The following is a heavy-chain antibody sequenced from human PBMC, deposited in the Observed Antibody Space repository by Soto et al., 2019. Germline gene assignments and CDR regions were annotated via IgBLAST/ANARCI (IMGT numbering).Heavy chain of an antibody. Sequence: LRLSCAASGFTFTNYAMHWVRQAPGKGLEWVAVISYDGSNNYYADSVKGRFTISRGNSNNTLYLQMNSLRAEDTAVYYCARDQVAVTGDDFDFWGQGTVVTVSS. J-gene: IGHJ3*01. V-gene: IGHV3-30-3*01. D-gene: IGHD6-19*01. CDR1: GFTFTNYA. CDR3: ARDQVAVTGDDFDF. CDR2: ISYDGSNN.